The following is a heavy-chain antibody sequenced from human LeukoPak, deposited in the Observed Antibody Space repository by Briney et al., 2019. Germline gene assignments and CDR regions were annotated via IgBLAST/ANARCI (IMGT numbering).Heavy chain of an antibody. Sequence: GSLRLSCADSGFTFSNAWMSWVRQAPGKGLEWVGRIKSKTDGGTTDYAAPVKGRFTISRDNAKNSLYLQMNSLRAEDTAVYYCARDSRGYSSSFDYWGQGTLVTVSS. V-gene: IGHV3-15*01. CDR2: IKSKTDGGTT. D-gene: IGHD6-6*01. CDR1: GFTFSNAW. J-gene: IGHJ4*02. CDR3: ARDSRGYSSSFDY.